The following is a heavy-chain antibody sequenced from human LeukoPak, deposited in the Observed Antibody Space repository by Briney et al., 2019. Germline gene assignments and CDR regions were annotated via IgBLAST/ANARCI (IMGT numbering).Heavy chain of an antibody. CDR3: AGSYYDFWSGYFCFDY. D-gene: IGHD3-3*01. V-gene: IGHV3-7*01. J-gene: IGHJ4*02. CDR2: IKQGGSEK. CDR1: GFTFSSYW. Sequence: GGSLRLSCAASGFTFSSYWMSWVRQAPGKGLEWVANIKQGGSEKYYVDSVKGRFTISRDNAKNSLYLQMNSLRAEDTAVYYCAGSYYDFWSGYFCFDYWGQGTLVTVSS.